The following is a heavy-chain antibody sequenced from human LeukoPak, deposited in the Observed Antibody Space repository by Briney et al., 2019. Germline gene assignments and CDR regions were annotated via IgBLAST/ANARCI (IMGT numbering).Heavy chain of an antibody. Sequence: GGSLRLSCAVAGFTFSTYWMHWVRQAPGKGLVWVSRISTDGKTTNYADSVKGRFTIFRDNAKNTLFLQMNSLRAEDTALYYCARDTGHTGSRDGFDVWGQGTMVTVSS. V-gene: IGHV3-74*01. CDR3: ARDTGHTGSRDGFDV. CDR2: ISTDGKTT. D-gene: IGHD1-26*01. J-gene: IGHJ3*01. CDR1: GFTFSTYW.